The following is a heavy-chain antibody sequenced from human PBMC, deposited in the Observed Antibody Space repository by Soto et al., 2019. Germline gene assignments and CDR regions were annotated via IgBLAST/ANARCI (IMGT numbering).Heavy chain of an antibody. CDR1: GGSISSSNW. J-gene: IGHJ5*02. CDR2: IYHSGST. D-gene: IGHD1-26*01. CDR3: AREGELVLGGWFDP. V-gene: IGHV4-4*02. Sequence: SETLSLTCAVSGGSISSSNWWSWVRQPPGKGLEWIGEIYHSGSTNYNPSLKSRVTISVDKSKNQFSLKLSSVTAADTAVYYCAREGELVLGGWFDPWGQGTLVTVSS.